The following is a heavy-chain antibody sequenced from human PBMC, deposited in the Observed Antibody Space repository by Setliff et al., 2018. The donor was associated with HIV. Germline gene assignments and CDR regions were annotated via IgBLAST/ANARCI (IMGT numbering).Heavy chain of an antibody. CDR1: GFTVSTYY. Sequence: PGKSLRLSCAASGFTVSTYYMSWVHQAPGKGLEWISTIYSGGDTYHADSVKGRVTLSRDSSKNTLYLQMNSLRPEDTAVYYCARVRLYNNALDYWGQGTLVTVSS. V-gene: IGHV3-66*02. CDR3: ARVRLYNNALDY. J-gene: IGHJ4*02. D-gene: IGHD3-10*01. CDR2: IYSGGDT.